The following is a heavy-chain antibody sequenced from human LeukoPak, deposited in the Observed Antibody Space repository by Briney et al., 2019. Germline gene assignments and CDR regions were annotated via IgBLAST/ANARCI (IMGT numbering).Heavy chain of an antibody. CDR2: ISYDGSNK. V-gene: IGHV3-30*18. J-gene: IGHJ4*02. CDR3: AKGDALALTLFAY. Sequence: QSGRSLRLSCAASGFTFSSYGMHWVRQAPGKGLEWVAVISYDGSNKYYADSVKGRFTISRDNSKNTLYLQMNSLRAEDTAVYYCAKGDALALTLFAYWGQGTLVTVSS. CDR1: GFTFSSYG. D-gene: IGHD3-16*01.